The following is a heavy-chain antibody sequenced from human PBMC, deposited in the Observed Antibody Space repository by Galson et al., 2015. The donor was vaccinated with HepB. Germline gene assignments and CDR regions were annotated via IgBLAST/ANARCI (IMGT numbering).Heavy chain of an antibody. CDR2: ISAYNGNT. V-gene: IGHV1-18*01. D-gene: IGHD5-24*01. J-gene: IGHJ4*02. CDR3: ARDQTWVEMATILRGSPLRY. CDR1: GYTFTCYG. Sequence: QSGAEVKKPGASVKVSCKASGYTFTCYGISWVRQAPGQGLEWMGWISAYNGNTNYAQKLQGRVTMTTDTSTSTAYMELRSLRSDDTAVYYCARDQTWVEMATILRGSPLRYWGQGTLVTVSS.